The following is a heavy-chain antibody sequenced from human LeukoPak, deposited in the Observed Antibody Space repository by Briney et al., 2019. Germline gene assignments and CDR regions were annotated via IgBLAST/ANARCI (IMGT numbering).Heavy chain of an antibody. V-gene: IGHV1-69*13. Sequence: ASVKVSCKASGGTFSSYAISWVRQAPGQGLEWMGGIIPIFGTANYAQKFQGRVTITADESTSTAYMELSSLRSEDTAVYYCARSWEPTGYDAFDIWGQGTMVTVSS. D-gene: IGHD1-26*01. CDR3: ARSWEPTGYDAFDI. CDR1: GGTFSSYA. J-gene: IGHJ3*02. CDR2: IIPIFGTA.